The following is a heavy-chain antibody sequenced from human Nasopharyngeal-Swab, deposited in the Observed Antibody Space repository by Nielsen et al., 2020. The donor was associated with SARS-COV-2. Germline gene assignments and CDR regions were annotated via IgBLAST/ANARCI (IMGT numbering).Heavy chain of an antibody. CDR2: IYSGGST. Sequence: GESLKISCAASGFTVSSNYMSWVRQAPGKGLQWVSVIYSGGSTYYADSVKGRFTISRDNSKNTLYLQMNSLRAEDTAVYYCAREDLDYWGQGTLVTVSS. V-gene: IGHV3-53*01. CDR3: AREDLDY. CDR1: GFTVSSNY. J-gene: IGHJ4*02.